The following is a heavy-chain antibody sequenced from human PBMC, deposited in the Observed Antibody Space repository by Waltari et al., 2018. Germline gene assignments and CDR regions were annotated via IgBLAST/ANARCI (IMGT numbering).Heavy chain of an antibody. J-gene: IGHJ1*01. D-gene: IGHD2-2*02. CDR3: AKEGYCISTSCYKYFQH. Sequence: VQLLESGGGLVQPGGSLRLSCAAAGSTLITYALGGGSQAPGKGLEWVSVIYSGAGSTHYADSVKGRFTISSDNSKNTLYLQMNSLRAEDTAVYYCAKEGYCISTSCYKYFQHWGQGTLVTVSS. CDR2: IYSGAGST. CDR1: GSTLITYA. V-gene: IGHV3-23*03.